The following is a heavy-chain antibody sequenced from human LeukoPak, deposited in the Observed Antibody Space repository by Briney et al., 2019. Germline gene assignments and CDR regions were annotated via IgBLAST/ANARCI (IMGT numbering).Heavy chain of an antibody. D-gene: IGHD3-3*01. CDR1: SGSISSSSYY. CDR2: IYYSGST. Sequence: SETLSLTCTVSSGSISSSSYYWGWIRQPPGKGLEWIGSIYYSGSTHYNPSLKSRVTISVDTSKNQFSLKLTSVTAADAAVYYCATLPITIFGDHHAFDIWGQGTMVTVSS. CDR3: ATLPITIFGDHHAFDI. V-gene: IGHV4-39*01. J-gene: IGHJ3*02.